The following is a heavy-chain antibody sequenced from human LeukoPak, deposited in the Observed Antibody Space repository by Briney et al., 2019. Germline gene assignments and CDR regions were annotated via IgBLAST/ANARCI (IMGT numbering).Heavy chain of an antibody. CDR3: ARYGLIRGFEY. Sequence: SETLSLTCTVSGGSISSYYWSRIRQPPGKELEWIGYINYSGSTNYSPSLKSRVTISVDTSKNQFSLKLSSVTAADTAVYYCARYGLIRGFEYWGQGTLVTVSS. V-gene: IGHV4-59*01. J-gene: IGHJ4*02. CDR2: INYSGST. D-gene: IGHD3-16*01. CDR1: GGSISSYY.